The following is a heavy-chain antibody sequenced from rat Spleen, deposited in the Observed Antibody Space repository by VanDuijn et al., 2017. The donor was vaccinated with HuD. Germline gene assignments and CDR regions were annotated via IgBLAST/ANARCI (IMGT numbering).Heavy chain of an antibody. Sequence: EVQLVESDGGLVQPGRSLKLSCIASGFIFSDHYVAWFRQAPTKGLEWVATINYDGRSTFYRDSVRARFTVSRDNAKSTLYLQMDSLKSEDTATYYCARHTRVFWFAYWGQGTLVTVSS. D-gene: IGHD1-4*01. V-gene: IGHV5-29*01. CDR3: ARHTRVFWFAY. CDR1: GFIFSDHY. J-gene: IGHJ3*01. CDR2: INYDGRST.